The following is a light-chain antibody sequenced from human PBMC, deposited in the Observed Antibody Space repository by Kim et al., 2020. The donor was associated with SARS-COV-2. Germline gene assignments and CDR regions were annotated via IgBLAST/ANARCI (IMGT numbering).Light chain of an antibody. J-gene: IGLJ2*01. CDR1: KLGDKD. Sequence: SVSPGQTASLTWSGDKLGDKDVGWYQQKPGKSPVLVIYQDTKRPLGIPKRFSGSNSGNTATLTISGTQAMNEADYYCQAWDISTGVFGGGTRLTVL. V-gene: IGLV3-1*01. CDR2: QDT. CDR3: QAWDISTGV.